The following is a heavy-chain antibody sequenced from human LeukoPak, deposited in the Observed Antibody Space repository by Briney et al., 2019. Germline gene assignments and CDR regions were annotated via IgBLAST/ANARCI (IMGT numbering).Heavy chain of an antibody. J-gene: IGHJ3*02. Sequence: SETLSLTCTVSGGSISSYYWSWIRQPAGKGLEWIGRIYTSGSTNYNPSLKSRVTMSVDTSKNQFSLKLSSVTAADKAVYYCARDKMQTTYYDSSGSEAFDIWGQGTMVTVSS. CDR1: GGSISSYY. CDR3: ARDKMQTTYYDSSGSEAFDI. D-gene: IGHD3-22*01. CDR2: IYTSGST. V-gene: IGHV4-4*07.